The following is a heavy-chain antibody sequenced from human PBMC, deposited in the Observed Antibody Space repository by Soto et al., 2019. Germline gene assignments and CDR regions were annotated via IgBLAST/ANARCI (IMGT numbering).Heavy chain of an antibody. CDR3: ARDLPPYDSSGYYSPTFDY. Sequence: PGGSLRLSCAASGFTFSSYSMNWVRQAPGKGLEWVSSISSSSSYIYYADSVKGRFTISRDNAKNSLYLQMNSLRAEDTAVYYCARDLPPYDSSGYYSPTFDYWGQGTLVTVSS. D-gene: IGHD3-22*01. CDR2: ISSSSSYI. J-gene: IGHJ4*02. V-gene: IGHV3-21*01. CDR1: GFTFSSYS.